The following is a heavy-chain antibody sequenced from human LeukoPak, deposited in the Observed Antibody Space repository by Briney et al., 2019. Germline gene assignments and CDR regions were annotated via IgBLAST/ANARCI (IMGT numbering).Heavy chain of an antibody. CDR2: ILWSGGST. CDR3: ARARAAAGLYYFDY. J-gene: IGHJ4*02. D-gene: IGHD6-13*01. Sequence: GGSLRLSCAASGFTFDDYGMSWVRQAPGKGLEWVSGILWSGGSTGYADSVKGRFTISRDDAKNSLYLQMNSLRAEDTAVYYCARARAAAGLYYFDYWGQGTLVTVSS. V-gene: IGHV3-20*04. CDR1: GFTFDDYG.